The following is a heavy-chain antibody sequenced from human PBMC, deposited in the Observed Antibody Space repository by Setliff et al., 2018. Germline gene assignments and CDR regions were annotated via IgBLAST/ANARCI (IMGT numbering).Heavy chain of an antibody. D-gene: IGHD5-18*01. V-gene: IGHV1-2*06. CDR1: RYTFNDYY. Sequence: RASVKVSCKAFRYTFNDYYIHWVRQTPGQGLEWMGRINPSSGGTDDAQNFLGRVTMTRDTAISTAYMELSRLTSDDTAVYYCATGSPDSYGLGYYYYYYMDVWGKGTTVTVSS. CDR2: INPSSGGT. CDR3: ATGSPDSYGLGYYYYYYMDV. J-gene: IGHJ6*03.